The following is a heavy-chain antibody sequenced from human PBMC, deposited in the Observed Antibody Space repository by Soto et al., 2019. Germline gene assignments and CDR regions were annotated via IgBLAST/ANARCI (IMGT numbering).Heavy chain of an antibody. D-gene: IGHD3-10*01. CDR1: GFTFINYA. Sequence: EVQLLESGGGLVQPGGSLRLSCAASGFTFINYAMNWVRQAPGKGLQWVATISGGGDATFYTDSVKGRFTISRDFSSNTESLQMNSLGADDTAVYYCARKVLGSTTRPDYWYFDLWGRGTLVTVSS. J-gene: IGHJ2*01. V-gene: IGHV3-23*01. CDR3: ARKVLGSTTRPDYWYFDL. CDR2: ISGGGDAT.